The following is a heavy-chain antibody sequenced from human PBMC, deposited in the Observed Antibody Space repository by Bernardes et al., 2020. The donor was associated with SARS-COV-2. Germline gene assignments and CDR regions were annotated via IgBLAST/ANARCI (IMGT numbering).Heavy chain of an antibody. CDR1: GFTFGAYT. J-gene: IGHJ4*02. CDR2: ISYDGSEA. CDR3: ARDMIYHDSGYYFDY. D-gene: IGHD3-10*01. V-gene: IGHV3-30-3*01. Sequence: GGSLRLSCAASGFTFGAYTFHWVRRVPGKGLEWVALISYDGSEAHYADSVKGRFTISRDNSKKTLYLHMSSLGAEDTALYHCARDMIYHDSGYYFDYWGQGTLVTVSS.